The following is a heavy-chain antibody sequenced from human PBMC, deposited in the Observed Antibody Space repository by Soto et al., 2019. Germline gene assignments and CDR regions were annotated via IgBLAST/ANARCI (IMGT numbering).Heavy chain of an antibody. CDR1: GDTSSSYI. J-gene: IGHJ6*02. CDR3: VRSLFANPVRQPEAFDYAEYYFYYDMDV. CDR2: IIPIDDTA. D-gene: IGHD4-17*01. Sequence: QVQLVQSGAEVKKPGSSVKVSCKASGDTSSSYIITWVRQAPGQGLEWMGRIIPIDDTADYAQRFQGRVTITADKSTRTAYMELSSLRSEDTAVYYCVRSLFANPVRQPEAFDYAEYYFYYDMDVWGQGTTVTVSS. V-gene: IGHV1-69*08.